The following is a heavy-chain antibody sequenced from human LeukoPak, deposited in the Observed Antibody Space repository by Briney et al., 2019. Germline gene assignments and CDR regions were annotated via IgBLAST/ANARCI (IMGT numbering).Heavy chain of an antibody. D-gene: IGHD3-22*01. J-gene: IGHJ4*02. CDR2: INHSGST. Sequence: SETLSLTCAVYGGSFSGYYWSWIRQPPGKGLEWIGEINHSGSTNYNPSLKSRVTISVDTSKNQFSLKLSSATAADTAVYYCARARSYYYDDSGYSPYYFDYWGQGTLVTVSS. CDR1: GGSFSGYY. CDR3: ARARSYYYDDSGYSPYYFDY. V-gene: IGHV4-34*01.